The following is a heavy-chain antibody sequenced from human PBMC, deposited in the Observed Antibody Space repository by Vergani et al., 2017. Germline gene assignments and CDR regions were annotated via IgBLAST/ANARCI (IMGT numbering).Heavy chain of an antibody. Sequence: EVQLVQSGAEVKKPGESLKISCQAFGYIFSNFWIGWVRQRPGRGLEWMGIIYPGDSEVKSNPTFRGQVIFSVDTSVNTAYLQWRSLQASDTATYFCASGGQGSENGGALQLWGQGTNITVSS. J-gene: IGHJ3*01. CDR2: IYPGDSEV. CDR1: GYIFSNFW. CDR3: ASGGQGSENGGALQL. D-gene: IGHD3-16*01. V-gene: IGHV5-51*01.